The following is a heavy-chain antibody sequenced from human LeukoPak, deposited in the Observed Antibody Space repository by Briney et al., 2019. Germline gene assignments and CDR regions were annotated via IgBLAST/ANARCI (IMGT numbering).Heavy chain of an antibody. J-gene: IGHJ4*02. CDR3: VKHGSGWSFDY. V-gene: IGHV4-34*11. D-gene: IGHD6-19*01. Sequence: SETLSLTCAVYGGSFSGYYWGWIRQSPGKGLEWIGYIQNTGDTTYNPSLKSRVSISKDMSNNQFSLQLRSVTAADTAVYYCVKHGSGWSFDYWGQGTLVTVSS. CDR2: IQNTGDT. CDR1: GGSFSGYY.